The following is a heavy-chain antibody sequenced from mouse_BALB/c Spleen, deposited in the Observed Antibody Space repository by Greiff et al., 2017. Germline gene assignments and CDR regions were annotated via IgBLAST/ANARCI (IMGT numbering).Heavy chain of an antibody. CDR3: TRDTGIYGD. CDR2: ISSGGSYT. V-gene: IGHV5-6*01. J-gene: IGHJ3*01. Sequence: EVKLMESGGDLVKPGGSLKLSCAASGFTFSSYGMPWVRQTPDKRLEWVASISSGGSYTYYPDSVKGRFTISRDNAKNTLYLQMSSLKSEDTAMYYCTRDTGIYGDWGQGTLVTVSA. CDR1: GFTFSSYG. D-gene: IGHD1-1*02.